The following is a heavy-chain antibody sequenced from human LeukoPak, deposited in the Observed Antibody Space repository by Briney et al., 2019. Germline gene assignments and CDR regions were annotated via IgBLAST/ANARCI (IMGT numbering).Heavy chain of an antibody. V-gene: IGHV3-30*04. D-gene: IGHD3-22*01. CDR2: ISYDGSNK. CDR3: ARGGVVVITTTFDY. CDR1: GFTFSSYA. Sequence: GGSLRLSCAASGFTFSSYAMHWVRQAPGKGPEWVAVISYDGSNKYYADSVKGRFTISRDNSKNTLCLQMNSLRAEDTAVYYCARGGVVVITTTFDYWGQGALVTVSS. J-gene: IGHJ4*02.